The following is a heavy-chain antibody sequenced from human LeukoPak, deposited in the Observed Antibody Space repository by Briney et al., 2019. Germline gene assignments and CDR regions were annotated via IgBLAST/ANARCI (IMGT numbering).Heavy chain of an antibody. CDR3: AREQWFRWEC. CDR2: IPNDDSVI. Sequence: PGGSLRLPCEASGFSVSNYYMVWVRQPPGKGLECISYIPNDDSVIYYADSVRGRLSVSRDSAKNSLPLQLNSLRAEDTAVYYCAREQWFRWECWGQGILVTVSS. CDR1: GFSVSNYY. D-gene: IGHD3-22*01. J-gene: IGHJ4*02. V-gene: IGHV3-11*01.